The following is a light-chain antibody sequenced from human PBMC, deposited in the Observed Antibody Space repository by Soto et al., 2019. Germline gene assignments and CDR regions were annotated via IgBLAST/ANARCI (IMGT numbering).Light chain of an antibody. J-gene: IGKJ2*01. Sequence: ELVLTQSPDTLSLSPGERATLSCRASQTISSSYLAWFQQKPGQAPRLLIYGAFSRATGIPARFTGSGSGTDFTLTISRLDPEDFVVYYCQQYSSSPYTFGQGTKLEIK. CDR2: GAF. CDR3: QQYSSSPYT. V-gene: IGKV3-20*01. CDR1: QTISSSY.